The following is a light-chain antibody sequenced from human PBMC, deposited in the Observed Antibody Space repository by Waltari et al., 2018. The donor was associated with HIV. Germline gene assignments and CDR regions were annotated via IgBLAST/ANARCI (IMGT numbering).Light chain of an antibody. CDR2: GAS. J-gene: IGKJ3*01. CDR3: QQFTSLPIT. CDR1: QAIGNH. V-gene: IGKV1-33*01. Sequence: DILMTQSPPSLSASVVGKVTITCRASQAIGNHLSWYRQKSGRAPELLIYGASFLESGVPSKFSGRGSGTTFIFTINSLQPEDSATYYCQQFTSLPITFGPGTTVDIK.